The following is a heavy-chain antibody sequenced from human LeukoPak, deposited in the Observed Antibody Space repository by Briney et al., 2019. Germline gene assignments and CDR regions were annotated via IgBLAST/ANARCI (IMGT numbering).Heavy chain of an antibody. D-gene: IGHD6-13*01. CDR1: GFTFSSYS. Sequence: GGSLRLSCAASGFTFSSYSMNWVRQAPGKGLEWVSSISSSSSYIYYADSVKGRFTISRDNAKNSLYLQMNSLRAEDTAVYYCAREALGSSWFDYWGQGTLVTVSS. CDR3: AREALGSSWFDY. V-gene: IGHV3-21*01. J-gene: IGHJ4*02. CDR2: ISSSSSYI.